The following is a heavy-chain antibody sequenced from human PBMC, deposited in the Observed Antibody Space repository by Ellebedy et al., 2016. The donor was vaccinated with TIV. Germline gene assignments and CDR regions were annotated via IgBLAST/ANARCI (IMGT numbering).Heavy chain of an antibody. D-gene: IGHD1-7*01. CDR3: ARDIWNYGDTWFDP. Sequence: GGSLRLSXAASGFTFSSYNMNWLRQAPGKGLEWVSYIDTSSTYKHYADSVKGRFTISRDNAKNSLYLQMNSLRDEDTAIYYCARDIWNYGDTWFDPWGRGTLVTVSS. CDR1: GFTFSSYN. J-gene: IGHJ5*02. V-gene: IGHV3-48*02. CDR2: IDTSSTYK.